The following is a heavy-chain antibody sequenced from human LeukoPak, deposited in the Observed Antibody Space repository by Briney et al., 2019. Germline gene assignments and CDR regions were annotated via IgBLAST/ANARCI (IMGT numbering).Heavy chain of an antibody. D-gene: IGHD6-13*01. CDR2: IYTSGST. V-gene: IGHV4-4*07. CDR1: GGSISSYY. J-gene: IGHJ3*02. Sequence: PSETLSLTCTVSGGSISSYYWSWIRQPAGKGLEWIGRIYTSGSTNYNPSLKSRITISVDKSKNQFSLKVSSVTAADTAGYYCARDGSSWSPLDIWGQGTMVTVSS. CDR3: ARDGSSWSPLDI.